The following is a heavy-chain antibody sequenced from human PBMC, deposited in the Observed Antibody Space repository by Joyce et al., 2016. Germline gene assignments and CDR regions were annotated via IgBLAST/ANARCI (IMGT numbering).Heavy chain of an antibody. V-gene: IGHV3-30*18. J-gene: IGHJ4*02. CDR1: GLTLSNYG. D-gene: IGHD6-25*01. Sequence: QVQLVESGGGVVQPGRSLRLSCAASGLTLSNYGVHWVRQAPGKGLEWGAVISDDGIYKYYADSVKGRFTISRDNSKNTVFLEMNSLRAEDTAVYYCAKILTATYSSGWFLDYWGQGTLVTVSS. CDR2: ISDDGIYK. CDR3: AKILTATYSSGWFLDY.